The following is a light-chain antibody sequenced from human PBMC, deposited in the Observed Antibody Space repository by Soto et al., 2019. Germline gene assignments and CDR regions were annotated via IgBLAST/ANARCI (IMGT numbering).Light chain of an antibody. J-gene: IGKJ1*01. CDR2: DAS. CDR3: QHRSNWPWT. Sequence: EIVLTQSPATLSLPPGERATLSCRASQSISSYLAWYQQKPGQAPRLLIYDASNRATGIPARFSGSGSGTDFTLTISSLEPEDFEVYYCQHRSNWPWTFGQGTKVDIK. V-gene: IGKV3-11*01. CDR1: QSISSY.